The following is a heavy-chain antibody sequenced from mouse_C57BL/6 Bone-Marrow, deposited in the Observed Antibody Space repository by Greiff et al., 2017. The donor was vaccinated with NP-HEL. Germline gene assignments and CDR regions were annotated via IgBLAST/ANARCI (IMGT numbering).Heavy chain of an antibody. CDR2: IHPNSGST. J-gene: IGHJ4*01. V-gene: IGHV1-64*01. D-gene: IGHD1-1*01. Sequence: QVQLQQPGAELVKPGASVKLSCKASGYTFTSYWMHWVKQRPGQGLEWIGMIHPNSGSTNYNEKFKSKATLTVDKSSSTAYMQLSSLTSEDSAVYYCAREDYGSSFDYWGQGTSVTVSS. CDR3: AREDYGSSFDY. CDR1: GYTFTSYW.